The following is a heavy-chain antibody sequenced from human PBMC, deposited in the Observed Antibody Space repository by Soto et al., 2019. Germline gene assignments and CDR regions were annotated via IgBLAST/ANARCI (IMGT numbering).Heavy chain of an antibody. CDR3: ARDLAAADY. CDR1: GYIFTNYY. D-gene: IGHD6-13*01. Sequence: QVQLVQSGAEVKKPGASVKVSCKASGYIFTNYYIHWVRQAPGQGLEWMAIINPLPTSGSTNYAQKCQGRVTVTRDTSTSTAYLELSSLRSDDTAVYYCARDLAAADYWSQGTVVTVSS. V-gene: IGHV1-46*01. CDR2: INPLPTSGST. J-gene: IGHJ4*02.